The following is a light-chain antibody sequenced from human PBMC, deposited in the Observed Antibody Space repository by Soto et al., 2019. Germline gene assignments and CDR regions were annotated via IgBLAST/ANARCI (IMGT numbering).Light chain of an antibody. CDR1: SSNIGAGYD. J-gene: IGLJ2*01. CDR2: GSS. V-gene: IGLV1-40*01. CDR3: QSYDNNLLV. Sequence: QAVVTQPPSVSGAPGQRVTISCTGSSSNIGAGYDVHWYQQLPGTAPKLLIFGSSNRPSGVPDRFPGSKSRTSASLAITGLQAEDEADYYCQSYDNNLLVFGGGTKLTVL.